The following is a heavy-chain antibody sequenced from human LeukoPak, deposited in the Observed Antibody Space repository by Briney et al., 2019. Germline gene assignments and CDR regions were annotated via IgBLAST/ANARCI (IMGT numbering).Heavy chain of an antibody. Sequence: GRSLRLSCAASGFTFSSYGMHWVRQAPGKGLEWVAVISYDGSNKYYADSVKGRFTISRDNSKNTLYLQMNSLRAEDTAVYYCAKDFLYYYYYYMDVWGKGTTVTISS. D-gene: IGHD2/OR15-2a*01. CDR2: ISYDGSNK. J-gene: IGHJ6*03. CDR1: GFTFSSYG. V-gene: IGHV3-30*18. CDR3: AKDFLYYYYYYMDV.